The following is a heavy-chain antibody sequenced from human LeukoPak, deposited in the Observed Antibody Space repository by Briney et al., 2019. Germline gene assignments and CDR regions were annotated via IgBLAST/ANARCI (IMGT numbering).Heavy chain of an antibody. Sequence: SETLSLTCTVSDDSISDYYRGWLRQPPGKGLEWIGYIYYTGSTNYNPSLKSRVTISVDTSKNQFSLKLSSVTAADTAVYYCARENYYDYWGQGILVTVSS. J-gene: IGHJ4*02. CDR3: ARENYYDY. V-gene: IGHV4-59*01. CDR1: DDSISDYY. CDR2: IYYTGST.